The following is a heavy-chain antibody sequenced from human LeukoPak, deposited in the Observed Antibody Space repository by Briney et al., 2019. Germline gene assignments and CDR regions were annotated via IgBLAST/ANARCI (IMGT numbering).Heavy chain of an antibody. CDR1: AYTFTGHD. CDR3: ARLTSFHFDN. Sequence: AAVQFSCHASAYTFTGHDLHWVRHAPGQGREWMGSHIPKSGGTNYAQKFQRSVTTTRDTTVNTAYMEQSTARSADTAPYYCARLTSFHFDNGGQGTLVTVSS. CDR2: HIPKSGGT. J-gene: IGHJ4*02. D-gene: IGHD3-16*02. V-gene: IGHV1-2*02.